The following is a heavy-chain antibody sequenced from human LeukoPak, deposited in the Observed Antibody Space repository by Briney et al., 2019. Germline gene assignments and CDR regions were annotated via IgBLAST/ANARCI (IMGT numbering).Heavy chain of an antibody. CDR3: ATYYYDSSAQRGDDAFDI. CDR2: ISSSGSTI. J-gene: IGHJ3*02. CDR1: EFTFSSYE. D-gene: IGHD3-22*01. Sequence: PGGSLRLSCAASEFTFSSYEMNWVRQAPGKGLEWVSYISSSGSTIYYADSVKGRSTVSRDNAKKSLYLQMNSLRAEDTAIYYCATYYYDSSAQRGDDAFDIWGQGTMVTVSS. V-gene: IGHV3-48*03.